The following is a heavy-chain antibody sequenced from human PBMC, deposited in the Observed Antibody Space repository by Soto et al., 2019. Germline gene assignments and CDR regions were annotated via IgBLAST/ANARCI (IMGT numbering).Heavy chain of an antibody. J-gene: IGHJ4*02. CDR2: ISGNGGST. CDR1: GFTFSSYA. D-gene: IGHD1-1*01. CDR3: EKGSEFRKSYTLEFDF. Sequence: GGSLRLSCAASGFTFSSYAMSWVRQAPGRGLEWVSIISGNGGSTYYAASVKGRFTISRDNTKNTLYLQMDSLTAEDTAVYYCEKGSEFRKSYTLEFDFWGQGALVTVSS. V-gene: IGHV3-23*01.